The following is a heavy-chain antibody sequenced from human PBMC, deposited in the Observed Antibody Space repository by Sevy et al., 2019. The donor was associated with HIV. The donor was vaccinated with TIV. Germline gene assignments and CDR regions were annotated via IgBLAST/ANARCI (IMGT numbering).Heavy chain of an antibody. Sequence: ASVKVSCKASGYAFTSYYIQWVRQAPGQGLEWMDIINPSGSTTTYAQKFQGRLTMTRDTSTSTVYMEMSSLTSEDTAVYYCARGFPSSSSWDALDSWGQGTLVTVSS. V-gene: IGHV1-46*01. CDR1: GYAFTSYY. J-gene: IGHJ4*02. CDR3: ARGFPSSSSWDALDS. CDR2: INPSGSTT. D-gene: IGHD6-13*01.